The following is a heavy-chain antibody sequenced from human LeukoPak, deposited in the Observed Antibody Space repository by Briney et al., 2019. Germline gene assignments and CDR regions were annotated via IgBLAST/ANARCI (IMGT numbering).Heavy chain of an antibody. CDR2: INPSGGST. V-gene: IGHV1-46*01. Sequence: GASVKVSCKASGYTFTSYYMHWVRQAPGQGLEWMGIINPSGGSTSYAQKFQGRVTMTRDTSTSTAYTELSSLRSEDTAVYYCARMGGATIGDPPLDYWGQGTLVTVSS. CDR1: GYTFTSYY. J-gene: IGHJ4*02. CDR3: ARMGGATIGDPPLDY. D-gene: IGHD5-12*01.